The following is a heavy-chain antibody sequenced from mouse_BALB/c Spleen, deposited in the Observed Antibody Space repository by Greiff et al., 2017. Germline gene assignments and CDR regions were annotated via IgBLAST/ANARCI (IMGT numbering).Heavy chain of an antibody. CDR2: INPNNGGT. V-gene: IGHV1-18*01. D-gene: IGHD2-1*01. J-gene: IGHJ4*01. CDR3: ARVTTYGNYYAMDY. Sequence: VQLQQSGPELVKPGASVKIPCKASGYTFTDYNMDWVKQSHGKSLEWIGDINPNNGGTIYNQKFKGKATLTVDKSSSTAYMELRSLTSEDTAVYYCARVTTYGNYYAMDYWGQGTSVTVSS. CDR1: GYTFTDYN.